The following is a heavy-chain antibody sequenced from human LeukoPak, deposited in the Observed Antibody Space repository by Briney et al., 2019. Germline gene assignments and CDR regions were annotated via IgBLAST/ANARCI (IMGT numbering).Heavy chain of an antibody. D-gene: IGHD1-26*01. CDR2: ISWNSGSI. CDR1: GFTFDDYA. V-gene: IGHV3-9*01. Sequence: GGSLRLSCAASGFTFDDYAMHWVRHAPRKGLEWVSGISWNSGSIGYADSVKGRFTISRDNAKNSLYLQMYSLRAEDTALYYCAKDKGSGSYYYFDYWGQGTLVTVSS. CDR3: AKDKGSGSYYYFDY. J-gene: IGHJ4*02.